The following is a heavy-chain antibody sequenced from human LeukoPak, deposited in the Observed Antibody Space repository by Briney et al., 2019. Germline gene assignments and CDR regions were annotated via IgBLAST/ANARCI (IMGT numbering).Heavy chain of an antibody. CDR1: GYTFTGYY. Sequence: ASVKVSCKASGYTFTGYYMHWVRQATGQGLEWMGWMNPNSGTTGYAQKFQGRVTMTRNTSISTAYMELSSLRSEDTAVYYCARVHYYGSGSYPTNYYYYGMDVWGQGTTATVSS. CDR3: ARVHYYGSGSYPTNYYYYGMDV. V-gene: IGHV1-8*02. J-gene: IGHJ6*02. CDR2: MNPNSGTT. D-gene: IGHD3-10*01.